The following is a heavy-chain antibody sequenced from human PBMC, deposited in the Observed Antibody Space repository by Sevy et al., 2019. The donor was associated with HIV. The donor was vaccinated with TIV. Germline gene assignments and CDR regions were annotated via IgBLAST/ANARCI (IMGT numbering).Heavy chain of an antibody. D-gene: IGHD3-10*01. CDR2: IRRKVYGGTT. CDR3: SRADYYGSDGGYYGMDV. J-gene: IGHJ6*02. Sequence: GGSLRLSCKVSGFTFGDYVMTWFRQAPGKGLEWVGFIRRKVYGGTTEYAASVKGRFIISRDDSKSIAYLRMNSLKTEDTGVYYCSRADYYGSDGGYYGMDVWGQGTTVTVSS. CDR1: GFTFGDYV. V-gene: IGHV3-49*03.